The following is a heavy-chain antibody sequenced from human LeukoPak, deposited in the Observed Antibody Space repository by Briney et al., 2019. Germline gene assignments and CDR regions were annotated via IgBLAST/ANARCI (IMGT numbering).Heavy chain of an antibody. CDR1: GFTVISNL. V-gene: IGHV3-48*04. D-gene: IGHD1-26*01. CDR2: ISRDSDIR. CDR3: ASKEL. J-gene: IGHJ1*01. Sequence: GGSLRLSCAASGFTVISNLMTWVRQSPGRGLEWISYISRDSDIRYYADSVRGRFTISRDNAKNSLYLQMNSLRAEDTAEYYCASKELGGQGTLVTVSS.